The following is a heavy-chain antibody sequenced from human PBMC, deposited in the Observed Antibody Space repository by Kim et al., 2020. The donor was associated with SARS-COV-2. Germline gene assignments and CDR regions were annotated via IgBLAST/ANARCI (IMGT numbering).Heavy chain of an antibody. D-gene: IGHD5-12*01. Sequence: SVKGRFTISRDNAKNSLYLQMNSLRAEDTAVYYCARGMFFRRYSGYDFDYWGQGTLVTVSS. CDR3: ARGMFFRRYSGYDFDY. J-gene: IGHJ4*02. V-gene: IGHV3-11*04.